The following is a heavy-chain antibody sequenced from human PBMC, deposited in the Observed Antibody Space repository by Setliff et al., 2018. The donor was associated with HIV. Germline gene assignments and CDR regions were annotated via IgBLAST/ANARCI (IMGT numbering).Heavy chain of an antibody. J-gene: IGHJ4*02. D-gene: IGHD3-22*01. V-gene: IGHV7-4-1*02. CDR2: INTNTGKP. CDR3: ARPGRSGYDY. Sequence: ASVKVSCKASGYTLTDYTINWVRRAPGQGLEWIGWINTNTGKPTYAQGFTGRFVFSLDTSVSTAYLQISSLMAEDTAVYYCARPGRSGYDYWGQGTLVTVSS. CDR1: GYTLTDYT.